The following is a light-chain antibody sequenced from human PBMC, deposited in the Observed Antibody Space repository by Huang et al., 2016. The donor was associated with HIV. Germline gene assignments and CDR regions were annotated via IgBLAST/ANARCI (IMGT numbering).Light chain of an antibody. CDR3: HQSRSFPYT. V-gene: IGKV6-21*02. CDR1: QSIGNS. CDR2: YAS. Sequence: DIVLTQSPDFQSVTPKEKVTITCRASQSIGNSLHWYQQKPGQSPSLLIKYASQSISGVPSRFSGSGFGTDFTLTINSLESEDAATCYCHQSRSFPYTFGQGTRLEIK. J-gene: IGKJ2*01.